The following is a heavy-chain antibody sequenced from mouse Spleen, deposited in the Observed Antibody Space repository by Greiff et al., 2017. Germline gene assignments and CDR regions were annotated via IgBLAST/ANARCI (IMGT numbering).Heavy chain of an antibody. CDR2: INPYNGGT. Sequence: VQLKQSGPVLVKPGASVKMSCKASGYTFTDYYMNWVKQSHGKSLEWIGVINPYNGGTSYNQKFKGKATLTVDKSSSTAYMELNSLTSEDSAVYYCARSGPLLRYFDYWGQGTTLTVSS. V-gene: IGHV1-19*01. CDR1: GYTFTDYY. CDR3: ARSGPLLRYFDY. D-gene: IGHD1-2*01. J-gene: IGHJ2*01.